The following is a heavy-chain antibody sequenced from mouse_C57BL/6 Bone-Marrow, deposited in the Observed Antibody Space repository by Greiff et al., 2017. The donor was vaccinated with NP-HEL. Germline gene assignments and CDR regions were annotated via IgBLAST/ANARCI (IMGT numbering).Heavy chain of an antibody. Sequence: VQLQQSVPELVKPGASVKISCKASGYTFTDYYMNWVKQSHGKSLEWIGDINPNNGGTNYNQKFKGKATLTVDKSSSTAYMELRSLTSEDSAVYYCASNYLYYAMDYWGQGTSVTVSS. CDR3: ASNYLYYAMDY. V-gene: IGHV1-26*01. D-gene: IGHD2-1*01. CDR1: GYTFTDYY. J-gene: IGHJ4*01. CDR2: INPNNGGT.